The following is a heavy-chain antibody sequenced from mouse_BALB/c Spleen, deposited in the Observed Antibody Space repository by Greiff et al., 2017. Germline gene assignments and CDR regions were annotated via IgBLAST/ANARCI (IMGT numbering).Heavy chain of an antibody. CDR3: ARESYYGSSPWGFAY. CDR2: ISDGGSYT. CDR1: GFTFSDYY. Sequence: DVMLVESGGGLVKPGGSLKLSCAASGFTFSDYYMYWVRQTPEKRLEWVATISDGGSYTYYPDSVKGRFTISRDNAKNNLYLQMSSLKSEDTAMYYCARESYYGSSPWGFAYWGQGTLVTVSA. J-gene: IGHJ3*01. V-gene: IGHV5-4*02. D-gene: IGHD1-1*01.